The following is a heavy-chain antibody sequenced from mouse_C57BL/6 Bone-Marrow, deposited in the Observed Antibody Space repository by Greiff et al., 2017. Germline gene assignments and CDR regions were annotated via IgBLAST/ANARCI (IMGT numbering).Heavy chain of an antibody. Sequence: EVQRVESGGDLVKPGGSLKLSCAASGFTFSSYGMSWVRQTPDKRLEWVATISSGGRYTYYPDSVKGRFTISRDNAKNTLYLQMSSLKSEDTAMYYCARWLYAMDYWGQGTSVTVSS. CDR3: ARWLYAMDY. CDR1: GFTFSSYG. V-gene: IGHV5-6*01. J-gene: IGHJ4*01. CDR2: ISSGGRYT.